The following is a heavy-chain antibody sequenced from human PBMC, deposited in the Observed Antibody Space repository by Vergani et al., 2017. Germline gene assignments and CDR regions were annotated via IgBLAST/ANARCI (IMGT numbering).Heavy chain of an antibody. Sequence: QVQLQESGPGLVKPSQTLSLTCTVSGGSISSGDYYWSWIRQPPGKGLEWIGYIYYSGSTYYNPSLKSRVTISVDTSKNQFYLKLSSVTAADTAVYYCARDRVAVATKGLTHYYYGMDVWGQGTTVTVSS. D-gene: IGHD6-19*01. J-gene: IGHJ6*02. CDR3: ARDRVAVATKGLTHYYYGMDV. CDR2: IYYSGST. V-gene: IGHV4-30-4*01. CDR1: GGSISSGDYY.